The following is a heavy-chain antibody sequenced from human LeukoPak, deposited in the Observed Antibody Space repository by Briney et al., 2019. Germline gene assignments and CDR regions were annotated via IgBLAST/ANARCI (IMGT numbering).Heavy chain of an antibody. V-gene: IGHV3-11*04. CDR2: MSNSGSTV. Sequence: GGSLRLSCAASGFSSSDYYMSWIRQAPGKGLEWVSYMSNSGSTVYYADSVKGRFTISRDNAKNSLYLQMNSLRAEDTAVYYCARVAPILGSLWGNGMDVWGQGTTVTVSS. CDR3: ARVAPILGSLWGNGMDV. CDR1: GFSSSDYY. J-gene: IGHJ6*02. D-gene: IGHD3-10*01.